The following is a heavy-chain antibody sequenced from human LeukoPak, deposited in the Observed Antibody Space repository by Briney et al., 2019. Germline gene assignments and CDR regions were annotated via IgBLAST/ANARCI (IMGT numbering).Heavy chain of an antibody. D-gene: IGHD6-13*01. CDR2: ISYDGSKK. V-gene: IGHV3-30*18. Sequence: PGGSLRLSCAASGFTFSSYGMHWVRQAPGKGLEWVALISYDGSKKYYADSVKGRFTISRDSSKNTLYLQMNSLGAEDTAVYYCAKDPGYSSSWRYFDYWGQGILVTVSS. CDR3: AKDPGYSSSWRYFDY. J-gene: IGHJ4*02. CDR1: GFTFSSYG.